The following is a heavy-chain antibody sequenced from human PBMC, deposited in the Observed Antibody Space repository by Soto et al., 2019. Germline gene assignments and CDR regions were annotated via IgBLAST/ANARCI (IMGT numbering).Heavy chain of an antibody. J-gene: IGHJ6*02. CDR2: IYTSGST. D-gene: IGHD6-13*01. V-gene: IGHV4-4*07. CDR3: ARGNIRQQLVKYYYYYYGMDV. Sequence: PTETPALISTVSGGSISSYYWGWIRQPAGKGLEWIGRIYTSGSTNYNPSLKSRVTMSVDTSKNQFSLKLSSVTAADTAVYYCARGNIRQQLVKYYYYYYGMDVWGQGTTFTVSS. CDR1: GGSISSYY.